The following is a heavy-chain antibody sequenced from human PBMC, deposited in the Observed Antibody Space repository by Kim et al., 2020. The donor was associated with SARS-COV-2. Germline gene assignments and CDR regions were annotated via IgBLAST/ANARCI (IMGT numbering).Heavy chain of an antibody. CDR3: ARGIAVAGLLYYYYGMDV. V-gene: IGHV4-34*01. Sequence: SETLSLTCAVYGGSFSGYYWSWIRQPPGKGLEWIGEINHSGSTNYNPSLKSRVTISVDTSKNQFSLKLSSVTAADTAVYYCARGIAVAGLLYYYYGMDVCGQGTTVTVSS. J-gene: IGHJ6*02. CDR1: GGSFSGYY. D-gene: IGHD6-19*01. CDR2: INHSGST.